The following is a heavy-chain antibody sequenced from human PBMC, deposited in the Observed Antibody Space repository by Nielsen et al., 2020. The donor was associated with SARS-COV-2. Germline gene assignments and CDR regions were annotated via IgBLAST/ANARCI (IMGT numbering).Heavy chain of an antibody. J-gene: IGHJ6*02. V-gene: IGHV4-39*01. D-gene: IGHD6-6*01. CDR1: GGSISSSSYY. CDR3: ARTPRGYYYYGMDV. CDR2: IYYSGST. Sequence: SETLSLTCTVSGGSISSSSYYWGWIRQPPGKGLEWIGSIYYSGSTYYNPSLKSRVTISVDTSKNQFSLKLSSVTAADTAVYYCARTPRGYYYYGMDVWGQGTTVTVSS.